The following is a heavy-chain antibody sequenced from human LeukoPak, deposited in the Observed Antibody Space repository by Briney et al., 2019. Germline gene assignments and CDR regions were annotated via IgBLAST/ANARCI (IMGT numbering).Heavy chain of an antibody. J-gene: IGHJ4*02. Sequence: GGSLRLSCAASGFTFSSYAMSWVRQAPGKGLEWVSAISGSASSTYYADSVKGRFTISRDNSKNTLYLQMNSLRAEDTALYCGAKDQGDSSDYWGQGTLVTVSS. CDR2: ISGSASST. CDR3: AKDQGDSSDY. D-gene: IGHD2-15*01. V-gene: IGHV3-23*01. CDR1: GFTFSSYA.